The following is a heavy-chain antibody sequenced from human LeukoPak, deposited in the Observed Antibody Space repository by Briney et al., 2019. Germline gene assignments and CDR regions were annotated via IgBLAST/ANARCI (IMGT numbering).Heavy chain of an antibody. CDR2: FDPEDGET. CDR3: AIAYCGGDCYRAFDY. D-gene: IGHD2-21*01. J-gene: IGHJ4*02. Sequence: GASVKVSCKVSGYTLTELSMHWVRQAPGKGLEWMGGFDPEDGETIYAQKFQGRVTMTEDTSTDTAYMELSSLRSEDTAVYYCAIAYCGGDCYRAFDYWGQGTLVTVSS. CDR1: GYTLTELS. V-gene: IGHV1-24*01.